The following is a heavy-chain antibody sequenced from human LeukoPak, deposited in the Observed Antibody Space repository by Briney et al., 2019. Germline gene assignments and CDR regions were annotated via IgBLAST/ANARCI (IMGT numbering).Heavy chain of an antibody. CDR1: GFTVSSNY. D-gene: IGHD3-22*01. V-gene: IGHV3-66*01. Sequence: PGGSLRLSCAASGFTVSSNYMSWVRQAPGKGLEWVSVIYSGGSTYYADSVKGRFTISRDNSKNTLYLQMNNLRAEDTAVYYCAKGFTMIVDPFDYWGQGTLVTVSS. CDR3: AKGFTMIVDPFDY. J-gene: IGHJ4*02. CDR2: IYSGGST.